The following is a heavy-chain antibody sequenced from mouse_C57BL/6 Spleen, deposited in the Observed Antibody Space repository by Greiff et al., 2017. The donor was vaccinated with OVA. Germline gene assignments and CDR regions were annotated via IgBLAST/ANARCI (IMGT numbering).Heavy chain of an antibody. J-gene: IGHJ1*03. D-gene: IGHD4-1*01. CDR3: ARHRQLTGKGSLYWYFDV. CDR2: IWSDGST. V-gene: IGHV2-6-1*01. Sequence: QVQLKESGPGLVAPSQSLSITCTVSGFSLTSYGVHWVRQPPGKGLEWLVVIWSDGSTTYNSALKSRLSISKDNSKSQVFLKMNSLQTDDTAMYYCARHRQLTGKGSLYWYFDVWGTGTTVTVSS. CDR1: GFSLTSYG.